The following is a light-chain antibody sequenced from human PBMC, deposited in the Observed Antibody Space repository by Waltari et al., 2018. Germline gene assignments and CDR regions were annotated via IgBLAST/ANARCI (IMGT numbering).Light chain of an antibody. CDR2: EVS. CDR3: SSYAGTNNLV. CDR1: SSDVGGYNY. Sequence: PSASGSPGQSVTISCTGSSSDVGGYNYVSWYQQHPGKAPKLMISEVSERPSGVPDRFSGSKSGNTASLTVSGLQAEDEADYYCSSYAGTNNLVFGGGTKL. V-gene: IGLV2-8*01. J-gene: IGLJ2*01.